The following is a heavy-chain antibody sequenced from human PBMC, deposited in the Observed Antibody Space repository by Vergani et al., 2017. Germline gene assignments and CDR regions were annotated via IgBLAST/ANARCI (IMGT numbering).Heavy chain of an antibody. Sequence: EVQLLESGGGLVQPGGSLRVSCAASGFTFSSDAMSWVRQAPGKGLEWVSAINRGSTTYYADSVKGRFTISRDNSKNTLFLQMDRLRVDDTAVYYCAKLTEDCSGGTCFLGDVDFWGQGTLVSVSS. J-gene: IGHJ4*02. CDR3: AKLTEDCSGGTCFLGDVDF. CDR2: INRGSTT. CDR1: GFTFSSDA. D-gene: IGHD2-15*01. V-gene: IGHV3-23*01.